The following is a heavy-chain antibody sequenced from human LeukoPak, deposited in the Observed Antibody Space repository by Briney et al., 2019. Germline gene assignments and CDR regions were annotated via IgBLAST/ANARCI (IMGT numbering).Heavy chain of an antibody. J-gene: IGHJ5*02. CDR2: IWYDGSNK. CDR3: AKGLESSIWYTLIDT. V-gene: IGHV3-33*06. D-gene: IGHD6-13*01. CDR1: GFTFSSYG. Sequence: GGSLRLSCAASGFTFSSYGMHWVRQAPGKGLEWVAVIWYDGSNKYYADSVKGRFTISRDNSKNTLYLQMNSLRAEDTAVYYCAKGLESSIWYTLIDTWGQGTLVTVSS.